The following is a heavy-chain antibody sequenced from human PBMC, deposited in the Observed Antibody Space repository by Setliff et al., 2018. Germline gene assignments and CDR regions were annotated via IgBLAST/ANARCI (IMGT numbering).Heavy chain of an antibody. CDR2: INGVNGNT. V-gene: IGHV1-3*01. CDR1: GYTFTAYD. J-gene: IGHJ4*02. CDR3: ARGQTVGPNSGKDY. D-gene: IGHD1-26*01. Sequence: ASVKVSCKASGYTFTAYDIHWMRQAPGQSLEWMGWINGVNGNTKYSQNFQGRVTFTSDTSANTAFMELSSLRSEDSSMYYCARGQTVGPNSGKDYWGQGTLVTVS.